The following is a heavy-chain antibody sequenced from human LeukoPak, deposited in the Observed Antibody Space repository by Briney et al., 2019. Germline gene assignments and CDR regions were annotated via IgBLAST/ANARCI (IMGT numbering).Heavy chain of an antibody. V-gene: IGHV3-33*01. J-gene: IGHJ4*02. CDR3: ARDTTIPDYGDYLFSY. D-gene: IGHD4-17*01. CDR1: GFSFEIYG. Sequence: GGSLRLSCAASGFSFEIYGMHWVRQAPGKGLEWVAVIWYDGSNKYYADSVKGRFTISRDNSKNTLYLQMNSLRAEDTAVYYCARDTTIPDYGDYLFSYWGQGTLVSVCS. CDR2: IWYDGSNK.